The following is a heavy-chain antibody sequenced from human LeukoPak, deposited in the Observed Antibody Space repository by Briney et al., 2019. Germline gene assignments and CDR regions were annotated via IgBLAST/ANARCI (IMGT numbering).Heavy chain of an antibody. CDR3: ARDREEPAAGYGPGS. D-gene: IGHD3-10*01. CDR2: IKQDGSEK. Sequence: GSLRLSCAASGFTLSSYWMSWVRQAPGKGLGGVANIKQDGSEKYYVDSVKGRFTISRDNAKNSLYLQMNSLRAEDTAVYYCARDREEPAAGYGPGSWGQGTLVTVSS. V-gene: IGHV3-7*01. CDR1: GFTLSSYW. J-gene: IGHJ4*02.